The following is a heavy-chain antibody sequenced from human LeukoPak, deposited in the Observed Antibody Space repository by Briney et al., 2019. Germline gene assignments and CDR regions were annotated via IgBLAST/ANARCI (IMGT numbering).Heavy chain of an antibody. CDR2: INPNSGCT. Sequence: ASVKVSCKASGYTFTGYYMHWVRQAPGQGLEWMGWINPNSGCTNYAQKFQGRVTMTRDTSISTAYMELSRLRSDDTAVYYCARVEGIGHYPDWGQGTLVTVSS. J-gene: IGHJ4*02. D-gene: IGHD1-26*01. V-gene: IGHV1-2*02. CDR3: ARVEGIGHYPD. CDR1: GYTFTGYY.